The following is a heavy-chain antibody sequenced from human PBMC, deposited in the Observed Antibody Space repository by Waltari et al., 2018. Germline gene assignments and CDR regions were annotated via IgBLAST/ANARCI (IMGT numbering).Heavy chain of an antibody. V-gene: IGHV3-30-3*01. J-gene: IGHJ5*02. D-gene: IGHD1-1*01. Sequence: QVQLVESGGGVVQPGRSLRLSCAASGFTFSSYAMHWVRQAPGKGLEWVAVITYDGINNYYADAWKGRFTISRYNSKNTLYLQMNSLRAEDTAVYYCARIVGTTSRWFDPWGQGTLVTVSS. CDR1: GFTFSSYA. CDR3: ARIVGTTSRWFDP. CDR2: ITYDGINN.